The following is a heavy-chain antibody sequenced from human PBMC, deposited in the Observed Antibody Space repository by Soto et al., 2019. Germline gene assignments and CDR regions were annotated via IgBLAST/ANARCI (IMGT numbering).Heavy chain of an antibody. Sequence: GGSLRLSCAASGFTFSSYWMSWVRQAPGKGLEWVANIKQDGSEKYYVDSVKGRFTISRDNAKNSLYLQMNSLRAEDTAVYYCARGEYQLPEDYYYYYYMDVWGKGTTVTVSS. J-gene: IGHJ6*03. CDR1: GFTFSSYW. D-gene: IGHD2-2*01. CDR3: ARGEYQLPEDYYYYYYMDV. V-gene: IGHV3-7*01. CDR2: IKQDGSEK.